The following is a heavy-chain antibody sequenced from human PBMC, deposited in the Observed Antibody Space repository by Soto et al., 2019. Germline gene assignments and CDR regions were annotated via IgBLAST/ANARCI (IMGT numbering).Heavy chain of an antibody. CDR1: GGTFSSYA. D-gene: IGHD6-19*01. CDR3: ARAGPIAVAVWGLDY. V-gene: IGHV1-69*13. Sequence: AASVKVSCKASGGTFSSYAISWVRQAPGQGLEWMGGIIPIFGTANYAQKFQGRVTITADESTSTAYMELSSLRSEDTAVYYCARAGPIAVAVWGLDYWGQGTLVTVSS. J-gene: IGHJ4*02. CDR2: IIPIFGTA.